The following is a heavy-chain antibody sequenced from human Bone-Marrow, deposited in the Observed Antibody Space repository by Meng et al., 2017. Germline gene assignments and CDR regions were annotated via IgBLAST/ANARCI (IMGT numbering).Heavy chain of an antibody. CDR3: ARANRELRGVIQVSSYYYYGMDV. Sequence: ASVKVSCKASGYTFTSYCISWVRQAPGQGLEWMGWIRAYNGNTNYAQKLQGRVTMTTDTSTSTAYMGLRSLRSEDTAVYYCARANRELRGVIQVSSYYYYGMDVWGQGTTVTVSS. J-gene: IGHJ6*02. V-gene: IGHV1-18*01. CDR2: IRAYNGNT. CDR1: GYTFTSYC. D-gene: IGHD3-10*01.